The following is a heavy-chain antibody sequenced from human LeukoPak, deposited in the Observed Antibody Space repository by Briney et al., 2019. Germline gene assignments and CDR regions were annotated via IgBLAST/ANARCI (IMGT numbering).Heavy chain of an antibody. CDR3: ASGTYYYDSSGYYWNVSGYYYGMDV. CDR2: IIPIFGTA. J-gene: IGHJ6*02. D-gene: IGHD3-22*01. V-gene: IGHV1-69*13. CDR1: GGTFSSYA. Sequence: ASVNVSCKASGGTFSSYAISWVRQAPGQGLEWMGGIIPIFGTANYAQKFQGRVTITADESTSTAYMELSSLRSEDTAVYYCASGTYYYDSSGYYWNVSGYYYGMDVWGQGTTVTVSS.